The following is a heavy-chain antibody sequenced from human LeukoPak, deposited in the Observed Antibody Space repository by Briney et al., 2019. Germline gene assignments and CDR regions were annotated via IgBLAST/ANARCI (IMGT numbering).Heavy chain of an antibody. Sequence: ASVKVSCKASGYTFTSYAIHWVRQAPGQRLEWMGWISGYNGNTKNVQKFRGRVTMTTDTSTSTAYMELRSLRSDDTGVYYCARMAYDILTGYFQPNWFDPWGQGTLVTVSS. CDR3: ARMAYDILTGYFQPNWFDP. V-gene: IGHV1-18*01. CDR2: ISGYNGNT. J-gene: IGHJ5*02. CDR1: GYTFTSYA. D-gene: IGHD3-9*01.